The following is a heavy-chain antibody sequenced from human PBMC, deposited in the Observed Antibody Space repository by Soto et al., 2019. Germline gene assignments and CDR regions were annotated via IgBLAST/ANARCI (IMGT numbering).Heavy chain of an antibody. CDR3: AREWSAAGHFYGMDV. D-gene: IGHD6-13*01. J-gene: IGHJ6*02. Sequence: QVQLVQSGAEVKKPGASVQVSCKTSGYTFTSYDINWVRQAPGQRLEWVGWMNTNSDDTRSAQKFRGRLTLTRDKSMRAVYMKLSNLRPDDTAVYYCAREWSAAGHFYGMDVWGQGTTVAVSS. CDR2: MNTNSDDT. V-gene: IGHV1-8*01. CDR1: GYTFTSYD.